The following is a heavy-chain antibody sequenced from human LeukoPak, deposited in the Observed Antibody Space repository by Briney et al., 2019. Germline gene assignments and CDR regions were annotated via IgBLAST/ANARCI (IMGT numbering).Heavy chain of an antibody. CDR3: ATPTAGTWHFDY. J-gene: IGHJ4*02. CDR2: IKQDASER. Sequence: PGGSLRVSCAASGFTFSSYWMTWVRQAQGKGLEWVANIKQDASERYYVDSVKGRFTISRDNAKDSLYLQMNSLRAEDTAVYYCATPTAGTWHFDYWGQGTLVTVSS. V-gene: IGHV3-7*01. CDR1: GFTFSSYW. D-gene: IGHD1-1*01.